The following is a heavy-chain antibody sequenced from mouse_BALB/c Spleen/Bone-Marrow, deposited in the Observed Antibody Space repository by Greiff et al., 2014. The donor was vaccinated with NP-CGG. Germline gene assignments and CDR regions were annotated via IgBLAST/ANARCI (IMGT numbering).Heavy chain of an antibody. J-gene: IGHJ4*01. CDR1: GLSLTSYG. CDR2: IWADGST. V-gene: IGHV2-9*02. Sequence: VKVIESGPGLVAPSQSLSITCTVSGLSLTSYGVHWVRQPPGKGLEWLGVIWADGSTNYNSALMSRLSISKDNSKSQVFLKMNSLQTDDTAMYYCSRITTATGAMDYWGQGTSVTVSS. CDR3: SRITTATGAMDY. D-gene: IGHD1-2*01.